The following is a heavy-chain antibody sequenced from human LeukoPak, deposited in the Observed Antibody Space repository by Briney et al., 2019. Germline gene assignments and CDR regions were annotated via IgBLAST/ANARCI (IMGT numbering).Heavy chain of an antibody. CDR1: GFTFSNYW. Sequence: PGGLLRLSCAASGFTFSNYWMSWVRQAPGKGLEWVANIKQDGSEKYYVNSVKGRFTISRDNAKNSLYLQMNSLRAEDTAIYFCAREDDWNYEDYWGQGTLITVSS. CDR2: IKQDGSEK. J-gene: IGHJ4*02. D-gene: IGHD1-7*01. CDR3: AREDDWNYEDY. V-gene: IGHV3-7*01.